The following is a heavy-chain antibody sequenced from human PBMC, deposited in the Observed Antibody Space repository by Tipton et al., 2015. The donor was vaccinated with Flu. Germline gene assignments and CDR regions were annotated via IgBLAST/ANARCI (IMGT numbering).Heavy chain of an antibody. J-gene: IGHJ4*02. CDR2: IRHDGSKK. V-gene: IGHV3-30*02. Sequence: GSLRLSCATSGFAFENYAMHWVRQAPGKSLEWVACIRHDGSKKFYVDSVKGRFTISRDNSKKTLLLRMNSLRPEDTAVYYCAKTETDDFDYWGQGTLVTVSS. CDR3: AKTETDDFDY. D-gene: IGHD5-24*01. CDR1: GFAFENYA.